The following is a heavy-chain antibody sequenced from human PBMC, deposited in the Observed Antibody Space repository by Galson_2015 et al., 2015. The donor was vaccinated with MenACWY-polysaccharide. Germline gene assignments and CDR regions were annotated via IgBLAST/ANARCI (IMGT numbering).Heavy chain of an antibody. J-gene: IGHJ4*02. D-gene: IGHD3-10*01. CDR2: IHHSGST. CDR3: ARDPYYGSGSYYKSRGFDY. CDR1: GGSISSSNW. Sequence: TLSLTCAVSGGSISSSNWWSWVRQPPGKGLEWIGEIHHSGSTNYKPSLKSRVTISVDKSKNQFSLKLTSVTAADTAVYYCARDPYYGSGSYYKSRGFDYWGQGTLVTVSP. V-gene: IGHV4-4*02.